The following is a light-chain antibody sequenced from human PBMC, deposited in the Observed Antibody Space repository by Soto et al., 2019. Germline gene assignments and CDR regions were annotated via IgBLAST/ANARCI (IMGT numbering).Light chain of an antibody. CDR3: QQYGSSSWT. J-gene: IGKJ1*01. CDR1: QSVSSSY. V-gene: IGKV3-20*01. Sequence: EIVLTQSPGTLSLSPGERATLSCRASQSVSSSYLAWYQQKPGQPPRLVMYATSSRATGIPARFSGSGSGTDFTLTISRLEPEDFAVYYCQQYGSSSWTFVQGTKVDIK. CDR2: ATS.